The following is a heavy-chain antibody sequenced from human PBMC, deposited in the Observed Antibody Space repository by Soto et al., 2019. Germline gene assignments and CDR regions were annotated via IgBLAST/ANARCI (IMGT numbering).Heavy chain of an antibody. D-gene: IGHD2-2*01. CDR1: GYSFSSYC. V-gene: IGHV5-51*01. CDR3: ARPYCSSTNCYSPPDF. Sequence: PGESLKISCKVSGYSFSSYCIGWVRQMPGKGLEWMGIIYPGDSDTRYSPSFQGQVTISADKSISTAYLQWSSLKASDTAMYYCARPYCSSTNCYSPPDFWGQGTLVTVSS. J-gene: IGHJ4*02. CDR2: IYPGDSDT.